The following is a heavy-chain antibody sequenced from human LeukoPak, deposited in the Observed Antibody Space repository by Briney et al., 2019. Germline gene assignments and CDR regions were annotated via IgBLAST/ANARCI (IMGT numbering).Heavy chain of an antibody. CDR2: ISSSGSAI. CDR1: GFTFSSYE. D-gene: IGHD2-2*01. J-gene: IGHJ4*02. CDR3: ASEYCSSTSCYAIDY. V-gene: IGHV3-48*03. Sequence: GGSLRLSCAASGFTFSSYEMNWVRQAPGKGLEWVSYISSSGSAIYYADSVKGRFTISRDNAKNSLYVQMNSLRAEDTAVYYCASEYCSSTSCYAIDYWGQGTLVTVSS.